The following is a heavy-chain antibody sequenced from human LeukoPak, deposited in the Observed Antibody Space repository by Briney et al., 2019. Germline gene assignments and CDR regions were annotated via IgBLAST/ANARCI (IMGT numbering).Heavy chain of an antibody. CDR1: GYTLTELS. CDR3: ATGIFGVVKCFDY. J-gene: IGHJ4*02. D-gene: IGHD3-3*01. Sequence: APVKVSCKVSGYTLTELSMHWVRQAPGKGLEWMGGFDPEDGETIYTQKFQGRVTMTEDTSTDTAYMELSSLSSEDTAVYYCATGIFGVVKCFDYWGQGTLVTVSS. CDR2: FDPEDGET. V-gene: IGHV1-24*01.